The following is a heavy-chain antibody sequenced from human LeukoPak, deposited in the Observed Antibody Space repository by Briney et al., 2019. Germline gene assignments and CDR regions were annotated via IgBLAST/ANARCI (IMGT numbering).Heavy chain of an antibody. CDR3: AKSIGLTGGGVDV. J-gene: IGHJ6*02. CDR1: GFTFSDYN. D-gene: IGHD3-9*01. V-gene: IGHV3-11*01. CDR2: ITNGGSTI. Sequence: PGGSLRLSCAASGFTFSDYNMNWVRQAPGKGLEWVSYITNGGSTIHHADSVKGRFTISRDNAKKTLYLQMNSLRAEDTAVYYCAKSIGLTGGGVDVWGQGTTVTVSS.